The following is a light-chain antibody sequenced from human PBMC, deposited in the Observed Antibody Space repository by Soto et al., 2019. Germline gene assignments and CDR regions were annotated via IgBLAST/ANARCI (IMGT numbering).Light chain of an antibody. CDR2: IGS. V-gene: IGKV1-12*01. CDR3: QQAASFPIT. J-gene: IGKJ5*01. CDR1: QGIKNW. Sequence: IQMSQSPSYVSSSLGDRVTITCRASQGIKNWLAWYQQKPGKAPNLLIYIGSSLQSGVPSRFSGSGSGTDFTLTINSLQPEDGATYYCQQAASFPITFGQGTRLEIK.